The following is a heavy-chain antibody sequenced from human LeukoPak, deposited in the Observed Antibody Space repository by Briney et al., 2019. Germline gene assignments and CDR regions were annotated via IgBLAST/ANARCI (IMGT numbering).Heavy chain of an antibody. CDR1: GYTFTSYY. J-gene: IGHJ4*02. Sequence: GASVKVSCKASGYTFTSYYMHWVRQAPGQGLEWMGIINPSGGSTSYAQKFQGRVTMTRDTSTSTVYMELSSLRSEDTAVYYWGRGGGYSNSKYYFDYWGQGTLVTVSS. CDR3: GRGGGYSNSKYYFDY. D-gene: IGHD6-13*01. V-gene: IGHV1-46*01. CDR2: INPSGGST.